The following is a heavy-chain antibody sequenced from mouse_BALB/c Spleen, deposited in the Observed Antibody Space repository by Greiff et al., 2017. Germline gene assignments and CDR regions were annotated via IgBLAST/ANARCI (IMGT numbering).Heavy chain of an antibody. CDR1: GFTFSNYW. D-gene: IGHD1-2*01. J-gene: IGHJ4*01. Sequence: EVKVEESGGGLVQPGGSMKLSCVASGFTFSNYWMNWVRQSPEKGLEWVAEIRLKSNNYATHYAESVKGRFTISRDDSKSSVYLQMNNLRAEDTGIYYCTREYYGSYAMDYWGQGTSVTVSS. CDR3: TREYYGSYAMDY. V-gene: IGHV6-6*02. CDR2: IRLKSNNYAT.